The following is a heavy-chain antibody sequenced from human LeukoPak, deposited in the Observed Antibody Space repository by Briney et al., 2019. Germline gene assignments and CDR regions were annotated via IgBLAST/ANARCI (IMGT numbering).Heavy chain of an antibody. CDR2: IYHSGST. CDR3: ARGPLGHYYYYYYYMDV. J-gene: IGHJ6*03. D-gene: IGHD6-13*01. CDR1: GYSISSGYY. V-gene: IGHV4-38-2*02. Sequence: SETLSLTCTVSGYSISSGYYWGWIRQPPGKGLEWIGSIYHSGSTYYNPSLKSRVTISLDTSKNQFSLRLSSVTAADTAVYYCARGPLGHYYYYYYYMDVWGKGTTVTVSS.